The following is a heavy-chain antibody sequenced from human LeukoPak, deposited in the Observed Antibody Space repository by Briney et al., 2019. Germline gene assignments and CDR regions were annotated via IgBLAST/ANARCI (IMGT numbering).Heavy chain of an antibody. J-gene: IGHJ4*02. CDR2: ISDSGGGT. CDR1: GFTFSSYG. Sequence: GGSLRLSCAASGFTFSSYGMSWVRQAPGKGLEWVSSISDSGGGTYYADSVKGRFTISRDNSKNTLYLQMNSLRAEDTAVYYCAKAWLEQGGMFDYWGQGTPVTVSS. V-gene: IGHV3-23*01. CDR3: AKAWLEQGGMFDY. D-gene: IGHD1/OR15-1a*01.